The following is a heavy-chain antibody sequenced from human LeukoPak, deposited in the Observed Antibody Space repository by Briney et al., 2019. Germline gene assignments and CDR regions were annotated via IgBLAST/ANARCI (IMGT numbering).Heavy chain of an antibody. CDR1: GYTLTELS. D-gene: IGHD1-7*01. Sequence: ASVKVSCKVSGYTLTELSMHWVRQAPGKGLEWMGGFDPEDGETIYAQKFQGRVTMTEDTSTDTAYMELSSLRSEDTAVYYCATWYNWNYNLTYKKYYYYGMDVWGQGTTVTVSS. J-gene: IGHJ6*02. V-gene: IGHV1-24*01. CDR2: FDPEDGET. CDR3: ATWYNWNYNLTYKKYYYYGMDV.